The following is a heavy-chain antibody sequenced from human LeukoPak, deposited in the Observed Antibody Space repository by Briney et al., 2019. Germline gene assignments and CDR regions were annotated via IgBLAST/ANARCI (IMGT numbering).Heavy chain of an antibody. J-gene: IGHJ2*01. CDR2: ISSSSIYI. CDR1: GFTFSSYS. V-gene: IGHV3-21*04. Sequence: PGGSLRLSCAASGFTFSSYSMNWVRQAPGEGVGWVSCISSSSIYIHYAGSVKSRFTLSRENPKNSLFLQTNSPRAQDTAVYYCARDTGKEGLLPPGDWSFDFWGRGTLVTVSS. CDR3: ARDTGKEGLLPPGDWSFDF. D-gene: IGHD3-3*01.